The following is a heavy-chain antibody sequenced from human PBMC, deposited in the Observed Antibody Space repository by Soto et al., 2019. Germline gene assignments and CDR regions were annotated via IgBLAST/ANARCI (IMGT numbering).Heavy chain of an antibody. CDR1: SGPSSSHN. CDR2: VDNTGGT. J-gene: IGHJ6*02. Sequence: QVQLQQSGPGLVKPSETLSLTCTVSSGPSSSHNWGWIRQSPGRGLEWIGYVDNTGGTSYNPSLKSLVTISADTSANHISLTRSSVTAAATAIYFCVRQGIGNLHGLVDVWGQGTTVSVSS. CDR3: VRQGIGNLHGLVDV. V-gene: IGHV4-59*08. D-gene: IGHD1-1*01.